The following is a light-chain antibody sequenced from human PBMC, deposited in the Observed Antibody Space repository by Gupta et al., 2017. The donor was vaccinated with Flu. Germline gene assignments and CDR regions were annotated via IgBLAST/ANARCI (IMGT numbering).Light chain of an antibody. CDR3: QAYDSSLSGGV. CDR1: SSNIGAGYD. CDR2: GNS. Sequence: QSVLTQPPPVSGAPGQRVTISCTGSSSNIGAGYDVHWSQQLPGTAPKLLIYGNSNRPSGFPDRFSGSKSGTSASLAITGLQAEDEADYYCQAYDSSLSGGVFGGGTKLTVL. J-gene: IGLJ2*01. V-gene: IGLV1-40*01.